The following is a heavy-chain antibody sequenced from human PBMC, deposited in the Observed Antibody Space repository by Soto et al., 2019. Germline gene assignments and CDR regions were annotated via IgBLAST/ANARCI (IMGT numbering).Heavy chain of an antibody. D-gene: IGHD1-26*01. V-gene: IGHV3-23*01. Sequence: GGSLRLSCAASGSTFSSYAMSWVRQAPGKGLEWVSAISGSGGSTYYADSVKGRFTISRDNSNNTLYLQMNSLRGEDTAVYYCAKDRAAGTYADAFDIWGQGTMVTVSS. J-gene: IGHJ3*02. CDR3: AKDRAAGTYADAFDI. CDR2: ISGSGGST. CDR1: GSTFSSYA.